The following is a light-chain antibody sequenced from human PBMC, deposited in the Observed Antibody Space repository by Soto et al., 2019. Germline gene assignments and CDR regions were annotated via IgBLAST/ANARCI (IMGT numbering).Light chain of an antibody. CDR3: QQSYSAPWT. Sequence: DIQMTQSPSSLSASVGDRVTITCRASQSISTYLNWYQHKPGKAPKLLIYAASNLQSGVPSRFSGSGSGTDFTLTISSLQPEDFATYYCQQSYSAPWTFGQGAKVEI. CDR2: AAS. J-gene: IGKJ1*01. CDR1: QSISTY. V-gene: IGKV1-39*01.